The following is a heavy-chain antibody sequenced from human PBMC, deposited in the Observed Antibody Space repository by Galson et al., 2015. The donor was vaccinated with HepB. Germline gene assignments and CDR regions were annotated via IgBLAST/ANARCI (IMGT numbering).Heavy chain of an antibody. CDR3: ARDAGVTMVRGVHLGLDY. CDR2: ISSSSSTI. Sequence: SLRLSCAASGFTFSDYYMSWIRQAPGKRLEWVSYISSSSSTIYYADSVKGRFTISRDNAKNSLYLQMNSLRAEDTAVYYCARDAGVTMVRGVHLGLDYWGQGTLVTVSS. V-gene: IGHV3-11*04. D-gene: IGHD3-10*01. J-gene: IGHJ4*02. CDR1: GFTFSDYY.